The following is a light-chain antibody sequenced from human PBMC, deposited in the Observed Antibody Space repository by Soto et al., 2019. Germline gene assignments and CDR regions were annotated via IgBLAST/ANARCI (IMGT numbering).Light chain of an antibody. CDR3: ETWDSGLSAGI. V-gene: IGLV1-51*01. Sequence: QSVLTQPPSVSAAPGQRGTISCSGNNSKVGNNFVSWYQQFPGTAPKLLIYDTSNRPSGIPDRFSGSKTGTSATLGITGLQTGDEADYYCETWDSGLSAGIFGGGTKVTVL. CDR2: DTS. CDR1: NSKVGNNF. J-gene: IGLJ2*01.